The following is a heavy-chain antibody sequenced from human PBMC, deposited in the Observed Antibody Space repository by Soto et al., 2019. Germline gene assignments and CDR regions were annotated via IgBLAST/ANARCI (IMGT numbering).Heavy chain of an antibody. D-gene: IGHD3-16*01. V-gene: IGHV4-28*01. J-gene: IGHJ5*02. CDR2: TYYTGST. CDR3: ERKKGGNGSFDIGFDA. Sequence: SETLSLTCAVSIYSISSSNWWGWIRQPPGKGLEWIGYTYYTGSTYYNPSLRSRVTMSVDTSKNQFSLKLSSVTAVDTAVYYCERKKGGNGSFDIGFDAWGQGTLVTVSS. CDR1: IYSISSSNW.